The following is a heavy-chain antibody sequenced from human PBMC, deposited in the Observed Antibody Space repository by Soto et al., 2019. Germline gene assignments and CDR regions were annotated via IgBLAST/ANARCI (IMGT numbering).Heavy chain of an antibody. D-gene: IGHD3-9*01. CDR1: GFTFSSYA. J-gene: IGHJ6*02. V-gene: IGHV3-30-3*01. Sequence: GGSLRLSCAASGFTFSSYAMHWVRQAPGKGLEWVAVISYDGSNKYYADSVKGRFTISRDNSKNTLYLQMNSLRAEDTAVYYCARSQGGLDDMGSYGMDVWGQGTTVTVSS. CDR3: ARSQGGLDDMGSYGMDV. CDR2: ISYDGSNK.